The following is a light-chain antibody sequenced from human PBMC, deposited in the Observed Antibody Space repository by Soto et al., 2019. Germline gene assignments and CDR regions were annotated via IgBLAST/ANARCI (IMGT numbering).Light chain of an antibody. CDR1: SSNIGSHT. J-gene: IGLJ2*01. CDR2: SNN. Sequence: QPVLTQPPSASGTRGQRITISCSGSSSNIGSHTVNWHQQVPGAAPKLLIYSNNERPSGVPDRFSESKDGTSASLAISGLQSGDDADYYCAAWDDSLNGVSFGGGTKLTVL. V-gene: IGLV1-44*01. CDR3: AAWDDSLNGVS.